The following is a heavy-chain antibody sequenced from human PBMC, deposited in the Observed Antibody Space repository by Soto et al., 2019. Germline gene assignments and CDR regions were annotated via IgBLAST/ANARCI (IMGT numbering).Heavy chain of an antibody. Sequence: GGALRLSCAASGFSFSSYSMNWVRQAPGKGLEWVSSISSSASHINYADSVKGRFTISRDNAKKSLYLQMNSLRAEDTAVYYCARGYTGYCSGGTCYWFDPWGQGTLVTVSS. CDR2: ISSSASHI. V-gene: IGHV3-21*01. CDR1: GFSFSSYS. CDR3: ARGYTGYCSGGTCYWFDP. D-gene: IGHD2-15*01. J-gene: IGHJ5*02.